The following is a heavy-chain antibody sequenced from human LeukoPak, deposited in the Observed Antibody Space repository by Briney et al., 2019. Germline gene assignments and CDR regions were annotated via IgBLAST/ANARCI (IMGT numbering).Heavy chain of an antibody. V-gene: IGHV3-49*03. D-gene: IGHD3-3*01. CDR1: GLTFGDYA. CDR3: SRRSDFRSDIRHFDS. CDR2: IRGERYSGTT. Sequence: GGSLRLSCTPSGLTFGDYAMNWFRQAPGKGLEWVGFIRGERYSGTTEYAASVRDRCTISRDDSKSSAYLQMNSLKTGDTAVYYCSRRSDFRSDIRHFDSWGQGTLVTVS. J-gene: IGHJ4*02.